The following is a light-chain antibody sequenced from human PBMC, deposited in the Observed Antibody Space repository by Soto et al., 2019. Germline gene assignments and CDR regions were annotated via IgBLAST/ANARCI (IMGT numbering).Light chain of an antibody. CDR1: QDITYY. Sequence: DIQLTQSPSFLSASVGDRVTITCRASQDITYYLAWYQQRPGKAPKLLIYGASTLQSGVPSRFSGSGSGTEFTLTISSLQPEDFATYYCQQLNNYPRTFGQGTNVEIK. J-gene: IGKJ1*01. V-gene: IGKV1-9*01. CDR3: QQLNNYPRT. CDR2: GAS.